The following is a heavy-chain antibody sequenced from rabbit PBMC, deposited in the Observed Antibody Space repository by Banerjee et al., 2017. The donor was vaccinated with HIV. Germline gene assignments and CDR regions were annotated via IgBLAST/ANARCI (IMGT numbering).Heavy chain of an antibody. CDR3: ARGPYADYAFVGVPYFNL. J-gene: IGHJ4*01. V-gene: IGHV1S40*01. CDR1: GFSFSSSYY. CDR2: IAAGSSGST. Sequence: QSLEESGGDLVKPGASLTLTCTASGFSFSSSYYMCWVRQAPGKGLEWIACIAAGSSGSTYYATWAKGRFTISKTSSTTVTLQMTSLTAADTATYFCARGPYADYAFVGVPYFNLWGQGTLVTVS. D-gene: IGHD2-1*01.